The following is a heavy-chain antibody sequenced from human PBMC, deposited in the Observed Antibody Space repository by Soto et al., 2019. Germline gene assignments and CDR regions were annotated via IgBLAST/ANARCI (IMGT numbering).Heavy chain of an antibody. D-gene: IGHD5-18*01. CDR2: ISGNSGNI. CDR3: AKEIGNQIQLDH. CDR1: GFTFDDYA. V-gene: IGHV3-9*01. Sequence: EVQLVESGGGLVRPGRSLRLACAASGFTFDDYAMYWVRQTPGKGLEWVSGISGNSGNIGYADSVKGRFTISRDNAKNSLYLQMDSLRAEDSGLYYCAKEIGNQIQLDHWGPGTLVTVSS. J-gene: IGHJ4*01.